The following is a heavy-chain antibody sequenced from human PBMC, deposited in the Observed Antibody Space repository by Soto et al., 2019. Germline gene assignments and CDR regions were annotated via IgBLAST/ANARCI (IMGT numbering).Heavy chain of an antibody. CDR3: ARDCEDYAAAVHYKTYNGFDP. V-gene: IGHV3-11*01. CDR2: ISSSGSTI. J-gene: IGHJ5*02. D-gene: IGHD4-17*01. Sequence: LSNTAAGVTSRDYYRRWIRQDQGKGLEWVSYISSSGSTIYYADSVKGRFTISRDNAKNSLYLQMNSLRAEDTAVYYCARDCEDYAAAVHYKTYNGFDPWGEGTLLTVSS. CDR1: GVTSRDYY.